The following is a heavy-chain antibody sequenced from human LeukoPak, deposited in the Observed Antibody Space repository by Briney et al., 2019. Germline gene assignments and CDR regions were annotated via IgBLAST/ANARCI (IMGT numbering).Heavy chain of an antibody. CDR3: ARKDIAAAGFVDY. J-gene: IGHJ4*02. D-gene: IGHD6-13*01. CDR1: GFTFSSYS. Sequence: GGSLRLSCAASGFTFSSYSMNWVRQAPGKRLEWVSSISSSSSYIYYADSVKGRFTISRDNAKNSLYLQMNSLRAEDTAVYYCARKDIAAAGFVDYWGQGTLVTVSS. V-gene: IGHV3-21*01. CDR2: ISSSSSYI.